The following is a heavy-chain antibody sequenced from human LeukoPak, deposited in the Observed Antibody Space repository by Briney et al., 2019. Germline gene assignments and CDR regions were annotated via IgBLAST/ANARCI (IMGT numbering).Heavy chain of an antibody. Sequence: GGSLRLSCAASGFTFSSNGMHWVRQAPGKGLEWVAVIWYDGSNKYYADSVKGRFTISRDNSKNTLYLQMNSLRAEDTAVYYCARGSQDSAYYFDYWGQGTLVTVSS. CDR1: GFTFSSNG. D-gene: IGHD3/OR15-3a*01. CDR2: IWYDGSNK. J-gene: IGHJ4*02. CDR3: ARGSQDSAYYFDY. V-gene: IGHV3-33*01.